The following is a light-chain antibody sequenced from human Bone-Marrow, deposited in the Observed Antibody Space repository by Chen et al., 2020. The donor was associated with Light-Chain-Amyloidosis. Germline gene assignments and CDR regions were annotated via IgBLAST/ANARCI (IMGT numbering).Light chain of an antibody. V-gene: IGLV1-44*01. CDR2: SDN. Sequence: QSVLTQPPSTSGTSGQRVTISCSGSTSNIGTYTVNWYRQVPGTAPRLLIQSDNQRPSGVPDRFSGSKSGTSASLAISWLQSEDEADYYCAAWDDSLNGVVFGGGTKLTVL. CDR1: TSNIGTYT. J-gene: IGLJ2*01. CDR3: AAWDDSLNGVV.